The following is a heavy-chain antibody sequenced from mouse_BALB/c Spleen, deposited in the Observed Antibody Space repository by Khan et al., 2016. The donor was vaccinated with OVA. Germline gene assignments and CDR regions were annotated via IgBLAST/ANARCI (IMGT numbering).Heavy chain of an antibody. CDR2: ISGDSSTI. CDR1: GFTFSSYG. D-gene: IGHD1-1*01. Sequence: EVQGVESGGGLVQPGGSRKLSCAASGFTFSSYGMHWVRQAPEKGLEWVAYISGDSSTIYYTDTVKGRFTISRDNPKNTLSLQMTSLMSEETAMYYCATSYYSGYYFDYWGPGTTLTVSS. CDR3: ATSYYSGYYFDY. V-gene: IGHV5-17*02. J-gene: IGHJ2*01.